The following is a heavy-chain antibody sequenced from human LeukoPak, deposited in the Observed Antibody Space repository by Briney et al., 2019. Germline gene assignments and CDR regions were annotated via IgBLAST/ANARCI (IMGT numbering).Heavy chain of an antibody. CDR2: IYPGDSDT. V-gene: IGHV5-51*01. J-gene: IGHJ4*02. CDR3: ARLQYCSSTSCYLPFDY. CDR1: GYSFTSYW. Sequence: GESLKISCKGSGYSFTSYWIGWVRQMPGKGLEWMGIIYPGDSDTRYSPSFQGQVTISADKSISTAYLQWSSLKASDTAMYYCARLQYCSSTSCYLPFDYWGQGTLVTVSS. D-gene: IGHD2-2*01.